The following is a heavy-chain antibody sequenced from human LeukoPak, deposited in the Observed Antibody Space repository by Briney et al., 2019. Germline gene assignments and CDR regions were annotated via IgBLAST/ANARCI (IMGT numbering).Heavy chain of an antibody. CDR2: IYHSGST. J-gene: IGHJ4*02. Sequence: PSETLSPTCAVSGGSISTNNWWSWVRQPPGKGLEWIGEIYHSGSTNYNPSLKSRVTISVDTSKNQFSLKLSSVTAADTAVYYCARGSAQDYWGQGTLVTVSS. CDR3: ARGSAQDY. CDR1: GGSISTNNW. V-gene: IGHV4-4*02.